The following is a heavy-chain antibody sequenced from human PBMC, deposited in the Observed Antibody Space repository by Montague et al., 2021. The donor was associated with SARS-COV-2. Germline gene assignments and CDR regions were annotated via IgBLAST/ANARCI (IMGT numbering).Heavy chain of an antibody. CDR3: ARDRLVKYVDYYYYYGMGV. Sequence: SLRLSCAASGFTFSSYSMNWVRQAPGKGLEWVSYISSSSSTIYYADFVKGRFTISRDNAKNSLYLQMNSLRAEDTAVYYCARDRLVKYVDYYYYYGMGVWGQGTTVTVSS. V-gene: IGHV3-48*04. D-gene: IGHD6-6*01. J-gene: IGHJ6*02. CDR1: GFTFSSYS. CDR2: ISSSSSTI.